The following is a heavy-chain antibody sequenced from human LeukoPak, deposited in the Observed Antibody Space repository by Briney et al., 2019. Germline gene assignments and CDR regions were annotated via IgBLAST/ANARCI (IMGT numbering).Heavy chain of an antibody. CDR1: GGSFSDYD. CDR3: ARYVPVKTGPTRASFDY. J-gene: IGHJ4*02. CDR2: INQSGAT. Sequence: PSETLSLTCSVYGGSFSDYDWSWVRQAPGRGLQWIGEINQSGATNCDPSLKSRVTMSIDTSKSQFSLSLRSVTAADTAVYICARYVPVKTGPTRASFDYWGQGILVTVSS. D-gene: IGHD1-1*01. V-gene: IGHV4-34*01.